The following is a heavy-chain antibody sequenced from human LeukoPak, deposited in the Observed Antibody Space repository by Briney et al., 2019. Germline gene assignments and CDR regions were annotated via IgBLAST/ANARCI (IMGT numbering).Heavy chain of an antibody. D-gene: IGHD3-10*02. CDR1: GFTFSSYE. V-gene: IGHV3-48*03. CDR2: ISSSGSII. J-gene: IGHJ6*04. Sequence: PGGSLRLSCVLSGFTFSSYEMNWVRQAPGKGLEWVSYISSSGSIIYYADSVKGRFTISRDNAKNSLYLQMNSLRAEDTAVYYCAELGITMIGGVWGKGTTVTISS. CDR3: AELGITMIGGV.